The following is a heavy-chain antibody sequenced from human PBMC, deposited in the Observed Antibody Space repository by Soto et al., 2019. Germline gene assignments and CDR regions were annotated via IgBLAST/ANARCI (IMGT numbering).Heavy chain of an antibody. CDR1: GGYISSSSYY. J-gene: IGHJ6*03. CDR3: AIGPYSSGCYTRFGVVAYYYYYYYMDV. Sequence: SETMCLTCTVSGGYISSSSYYWGWISQPPGKGLEWIGSIYYSGSTYYNPSLKSRVTISVDTSKNQFSLKLSSVTAADTAVYYCAIGPYSSGCYTRFGVVAYYYYYYYMDVWGKGTTVTVSS. V-gene: IGHV4-39*01. CDR2: IYYSGST. D-gene: IGHD6-19*01.